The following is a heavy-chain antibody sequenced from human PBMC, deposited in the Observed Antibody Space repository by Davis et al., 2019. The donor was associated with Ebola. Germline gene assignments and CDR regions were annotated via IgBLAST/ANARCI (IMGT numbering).Heavy chain of an antibody. J-gene: IGHJ4*01. Sequence: PGGSLRLSCEVSGVTFTTAWLTWVRQAPGKGLEWVGRIKSLRDGGTVNYATAVKGRFIISRDDSQNTLTLQMNSLRAEDTAVYFCARDSPPDYYESSGYNYEGGADFWGQGTLVTVSS. CDR3: ARDSPPDYYESSGYNYEGGADF. CDR1: GVTFTTAW. D-gene: IGHD3-22*01. CDR2: IKSLRDGGTV. V-gene: IGHV3-15*01.